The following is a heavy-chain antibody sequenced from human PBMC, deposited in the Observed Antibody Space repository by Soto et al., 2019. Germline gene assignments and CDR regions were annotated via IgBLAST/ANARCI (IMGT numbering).Heavy chain of an antibody. CDR1: GGSFSGYY. D-gene: IGHD3-22*01. CDR3: ARGLRYYDSTINSYFDY. Sequence: SETLSLTCAVYGGSFSGYYWSWIRQPPGKGLEWIGEINHSGSTNYNPSLKSRVTISVDTSKNQFSLKLSSVTAADTAVYYCARGLRYYDSTINSYFDYWGQGTLVTRLL. V-gene: IGHV4-34*01. J-gene: IGHJ4*02. CDR2: INHSGST.